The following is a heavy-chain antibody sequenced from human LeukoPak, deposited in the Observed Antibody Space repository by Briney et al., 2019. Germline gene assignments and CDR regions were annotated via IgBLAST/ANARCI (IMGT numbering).Heavy chain of an antibody. Sequence: GASVKVSCKASGYTFTSYYMHWVRQVRGQGLEWMGKINPSGGSTTYAQKFQGRVTMTRDTSTSTVYMELRSLRSDDTAVYYCARDTAMIFPPPPFDYWGQGTLVTVSS. CDR2: INPSGGST. CDR1: GYTFTSYY. D-gene: IGHD3/OR15-3a*01. J-gene: IGHJ4*02. CDR3: ARDTAMIFPPPPFDY. V-gene: IGHV1-46*01.